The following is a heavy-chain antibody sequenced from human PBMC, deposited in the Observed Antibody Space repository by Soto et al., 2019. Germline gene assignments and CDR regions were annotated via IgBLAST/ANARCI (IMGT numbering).Heavy chain of an antibody. CDR2: IHHTGTK. D-gene: IGHD5-18*01. Sequence: SQTLSLTCTVSGASVRDYNWNWIRQPPGRGLEWIGFIHHTGTKTSSPSLRSRVTTSVDTSRNQCSLTMNSVTAADTAVYYCEKWGYPDMQAFDFWGQGTVVRVS. CDR3: EKWGYPDMQAFDF. V-gene: IGHV4-59*02. CDR1: GASVRDYN. J-gene: IGHJ3*01.